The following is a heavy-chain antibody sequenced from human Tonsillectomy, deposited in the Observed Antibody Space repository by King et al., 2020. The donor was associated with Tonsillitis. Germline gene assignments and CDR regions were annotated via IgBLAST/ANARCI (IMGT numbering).Heavy chain of an antibody. CDR3: AKSGPRIVVRTH. CDR1: GFTFRNYD. D-gene: IGHD3-22*01. Sequence: VQLVESGGGLVQPGGSLRLSCAASGFTFRNYDMNWVRQAPGKGLEWVSVISDSGSTFYADSVKGRFTISRDNSKNTLYLQMNSLRAEDTAVYYCAKSGPRIVVRTHWGQGTLVTVSS. V-gene: IGHV3-23*04. J-gene: IGHJ4*02. CDR2: ISDSGST.